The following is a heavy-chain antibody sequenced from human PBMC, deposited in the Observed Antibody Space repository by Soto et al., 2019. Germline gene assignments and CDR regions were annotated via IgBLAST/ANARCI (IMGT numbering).Heavy chain of an antibody. V-gene: IGHV4-34*01. J-gene: IGHJ4*02. Sequence: QVQLQQWGAGLLKPSETLSLTCAVYGGSFSGYYWSWIRQPPGKGLEWIGEINHSGSTNYNPSLKSRVTISVDTSKNQFSLKLSSVTAADTAVYYCATSLSASTSCYLDYWGQGTLVTVSS. CDR1: GGSFSGYY. CDR3: ATSLSASTSCYLDY. D-gene: IGHD2-2*01. CDR2: INHSGST.